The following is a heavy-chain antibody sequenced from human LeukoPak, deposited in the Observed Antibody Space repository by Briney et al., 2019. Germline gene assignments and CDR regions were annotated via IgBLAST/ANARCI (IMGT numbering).Heavy chain of an antibody. J-gene: IGHJ4*02. D-gene: IGHD6-19*01. CDR2: IKSDGSRT. CDR3: AKDRGTGYSSGWSFDW. Sequence: GGSLRLSCAASGFTFSSYWMHWVRQAPGKGLVWVSRIKSDGSRTTYADSVKGRFTISRDNSKNTLYLQMNSQRAEDTAVYYCAKDRGTGYSSGWSFDWWGQGTLVTVSS. V-gene: IGHV3-74*01. CDR1: GFTFSSYW.